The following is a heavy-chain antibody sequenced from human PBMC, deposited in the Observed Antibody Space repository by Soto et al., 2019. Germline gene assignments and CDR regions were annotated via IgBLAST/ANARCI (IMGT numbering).Heavy chain of an antibody. Sequence: GESLKISCAASGFTVSSNYMSWVRQAPGKGLEWVSVIYSGGSTYYADSVKGRFTISRDNSKNTLYLQMNSLRAEDTAVYYCARSYGSGSYYSYWGQGTLVTVSS. J-gene: IGHJ4*02. CDR1: GFTVSSNY. D-gene: IGHD3-10*01. CDR2: IYSGGST. V-gene: IGHV3-66*02. CDR3: ARSYGSGSYYSY.